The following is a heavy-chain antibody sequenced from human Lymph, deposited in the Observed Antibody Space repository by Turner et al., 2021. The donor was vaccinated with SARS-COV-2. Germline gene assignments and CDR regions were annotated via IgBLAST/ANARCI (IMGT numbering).Heavy chain of an antibody. J-gene: IGHJ5*02. CDR1: GGTFSSYA. CDR3: ARDSPYCSSTSCYDP. V-gene: IGHV1-69*10. CDR2: IIPILAIA. Sequence: QVQLVQSGAEVKKPWSSVKVPCKASGGTFSSYAITWVRQAPGQGLEWMGGIIPILAIANYAQKFQGRVTITADKSTSTAYMELSSLRSEDTDVYYCARDSPYCSSTSCYDPWGQGTLVTVSS. D-gene: IGHD2-2*01.